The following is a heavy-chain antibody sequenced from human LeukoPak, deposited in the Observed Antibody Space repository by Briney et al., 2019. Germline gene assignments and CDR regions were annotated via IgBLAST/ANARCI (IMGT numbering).Heavy chain of an antibody. V-gene: IGHV3-66*01. CDR2: IYSGGST. CDR3: ARDSSYSRTIFGVASGYYFDY. J-gene: IGHJ4*02. Sequence: GGSLRLSCAASEFSVGSNYMTWVRQAPGKGLEWVSLIYSGGSTYYADSVKGRFTISRDNSKNTLYLQMNSLRAEDTAVYYCARDSSYSRTIFGVASGYYFDYWGQGTLVTVSS. D-gene: IGHD3-3*01. CDR1: EFSVGSNY.